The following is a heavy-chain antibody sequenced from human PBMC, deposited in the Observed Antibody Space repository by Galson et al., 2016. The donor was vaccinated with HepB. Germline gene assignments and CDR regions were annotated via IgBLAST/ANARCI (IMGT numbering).Heavy chain of an antibody. CDR3: ARVGPPVVVVGETHILDAFDI. Sequence: SLRLSCAASGFTFGSFGMHWVRQPPGKGLEWLAVISYDGSNKTYGDSVKGRFTISRDNAKNSLYLQMNSLRAEDTAVYYCARVGPPVVVVGETHILDAFDIWGQGTMVTISS. J-gene: IGHJ3*02. CDR1: GFTFGSFG. V-gene: IGHV3-30*03. CDR2: ISYDGSNK. D-gene: IGHD2-15*01.